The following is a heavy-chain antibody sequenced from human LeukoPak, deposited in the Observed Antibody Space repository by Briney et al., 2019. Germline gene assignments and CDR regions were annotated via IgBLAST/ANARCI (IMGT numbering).Heavy chain of an antibody. CDR3: ARASYSYDISGWVPFDY. CDR1: GNSISSGDYY. Sequence: SETLSLTCTVSGNSISSGDYYWSWIRQPAGKGLEWIGRIYTSGSTTYNPSLKSRVTISGDTSENQFSLGLSSVTAADTAVYYCARASYSYDISGWVPFDYWGQGTLVTVSS. CDR2: IYTSGST. D-gene: IGHD3-22*01. V-gene: IGHV4-61*02. J-gene: IGHJ4*02.